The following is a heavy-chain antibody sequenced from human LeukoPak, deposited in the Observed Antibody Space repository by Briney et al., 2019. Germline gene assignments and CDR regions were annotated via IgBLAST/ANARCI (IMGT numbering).Heavy chain of an antibody. CDR3: ARDPQF. CDR1: GFTFSSYT. Sequence: GGSLRLSCAASGFTFSSYTMHWVRQAPGKGLEWVAVISYDGSNKYYADSVKGRFTISKDNSKNTLNLQMDSLRAEDTAVYYCARDPQFWGQGTLVTVSS. V-gene: IGHV3-30-3*01. CDR2: ISYDGSNK. J-gene: IGHJ4*02.